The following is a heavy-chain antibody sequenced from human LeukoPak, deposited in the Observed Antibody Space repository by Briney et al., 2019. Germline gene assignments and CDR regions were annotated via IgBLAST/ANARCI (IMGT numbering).Heavy chain of an antibody. CDR3: ARSDNSQPFQH. CDR2: IYYSGST. Sequence: SETLSLTCTVSGGSISSYYWSWLRQPPGKGLEWIGYIYYSGSTNYNPSLKSRVTISVDTSKNQFSLKLSSVTAADTAVYYCARSDNSQPFQHWGQGTLVTVSS. V-gene: IGHV4-59*08. J-gene: IGHJ1*01. D-gene: IGHD1-1*01. CDR1: GGSISSYY.